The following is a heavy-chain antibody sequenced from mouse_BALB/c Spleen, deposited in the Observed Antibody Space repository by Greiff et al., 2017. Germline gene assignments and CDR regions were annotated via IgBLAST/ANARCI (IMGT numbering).Heavy chain of an antibody. CDR3: ARGYDGYYGDYYAMDY. CDR2: INPGSGGT. J-gene: IGHJ4*01. Sequence: VQLQESGAELVRPGTSVKVSCKASGYAFTNYLIEWVKQRPGQGLEWIGVINPGSGGTNYNEKFKGKATLTADKSSSTAYMQLSSLTSDDSAVYFCARGYDGYYGDYYAMDYWGQGTSVTVAS. CDR1: GYAFTNYL. D-gene: IGHD2-3*01. V-gene: IGHV1-54*01.